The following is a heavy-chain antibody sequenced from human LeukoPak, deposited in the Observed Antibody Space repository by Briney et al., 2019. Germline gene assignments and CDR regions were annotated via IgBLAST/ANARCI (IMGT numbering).Heavy chain of an antibody. J-gene: IGHJ4*02. CDR1: NGSTSSYY. CDR2: IYHSGTT. CDR3: ARQSVTGFYFDY. Sequence: TSETLSLTCSVSNGSTSSYYWSWIRQPPGKGLEWIGYIYHSGTTNYSPSLKSRVTISVDTSKNQFFLKLSSVTAADTAVYYCARQSVTGFYFDYWGQGALVTVSS. D-gene: IGHD3-9*01. V-gene: IGHV4-59*08.